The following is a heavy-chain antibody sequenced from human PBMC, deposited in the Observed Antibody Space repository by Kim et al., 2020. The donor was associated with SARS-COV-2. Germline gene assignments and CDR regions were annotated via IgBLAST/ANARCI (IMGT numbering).Heavy chain of an antibody. Sequence: GSVKGRFTFSRDNSKNPLNLQMNSLRAEDTAVYYCARELVSRSSLTLDYWCQGTLVTVSS. D-gene: IGHD6-6*01. V-gene: IGHV3-7*03. J-gene: IGHJ4*02. CDR3: ARELVSRSSLTLDY.